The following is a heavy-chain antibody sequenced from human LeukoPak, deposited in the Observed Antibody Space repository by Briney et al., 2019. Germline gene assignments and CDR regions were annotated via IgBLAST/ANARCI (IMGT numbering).Heavy chain of an antibody. CDR1: GYTFTGYY. Sequence: GASVKVSCKASGYTFTGYYMHWVRQAPGQGLEWMGWINTNTGNPTYAQGFTGRFVFSLDTSVSTAYLQISSLKAEDTAVYYCASPLLGRSFDYWGQGTLVTVSS. CDR2: INTNTGNP. J-gene: IGHJ4*02. D-gene: IGHD2-15*01. CDR3: ASPLLGRSFDY. V-gene: IGHV7-4-1*02.